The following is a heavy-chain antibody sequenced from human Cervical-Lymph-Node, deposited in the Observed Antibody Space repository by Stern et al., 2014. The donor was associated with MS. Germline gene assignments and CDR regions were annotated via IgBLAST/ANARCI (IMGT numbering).Heavy chain of an antibody. CDR2: LIPILGLP. D-gene: IGHD2-15*01. CDR1: GGTFSSTYA. J-gene: IGHJ5*01. V-gene: IGHV1-69*04. Sequence: VQLVQSGAEVKKPGSSVTVSCKASGGTFSSTYAITWMRQPPGQGLVWMVRLIPILGLPHYAQKFKGRLTITADTSTSTAYMGLSSLRSEDTAVYYCARGAVSNRAAATLHNLFDSWGQGTLVTVSS. CDR3: ARGAVSNRAAATLHNLFDS.